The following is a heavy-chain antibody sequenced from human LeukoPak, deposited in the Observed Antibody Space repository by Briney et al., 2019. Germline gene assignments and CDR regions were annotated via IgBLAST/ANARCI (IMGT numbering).Heavy chain of an antibody. D-gene: IGHD5-18*01. V-gene: IGHV4-34*01. CDR3: ASRYTYGYDFDY. J-gene: IGHJ4*02. CDR1: GGSFSNYH. Sequence: SETLSLTCAVYGGSFSNYHWSWIRQPPGQGLEWIGEINHSGSTNYNPSLKSRVTISVDTSKNQFSLKLSSVTAADTAVYYCASRYTYGYDFDYWGQGTLVTVSS. CDR2: INHSGST.